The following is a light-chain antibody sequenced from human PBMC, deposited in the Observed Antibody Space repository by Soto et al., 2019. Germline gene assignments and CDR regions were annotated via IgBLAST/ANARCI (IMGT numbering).Light chain of an antibody. CDR2: DAS. J-gene: IGKJ1*01. CDR3: QQYNGYSTWT. V-gene: IGKV1-5*01. Sequence: IEMTQSPSTLSASVGDTVTVTCRASQSVSGWLAWYQKKPGKAPQVLIWDASTLQRGVPSRFSGSGSGTEFTLTIGSLQPEDFATYYCQQYNGYSTWTFGQGTKVDIK. CDR1: QSVSGW.